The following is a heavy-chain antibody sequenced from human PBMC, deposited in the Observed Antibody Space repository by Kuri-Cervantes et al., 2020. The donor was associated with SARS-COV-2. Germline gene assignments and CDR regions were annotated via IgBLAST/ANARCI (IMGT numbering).Heavy chain of an antibody. CDR2: ISYDGSNT. CDR3: ARDRVGVHDY. D-gene: IGHD2-21*01. V-gene: IGHV3-30*03. J-gene: IGHJ4*02. Sequence: GGSLRLSCAASGFTFSSYGIHWVRQAPGKGLEWVAIISYDGSNTYYADSVKGRFTISRDNSKNTLYLQMNSLRTEDTAIYYCARDRVGVHDYWGQGTLVTVSS. CDR1: GFTFSSYG.